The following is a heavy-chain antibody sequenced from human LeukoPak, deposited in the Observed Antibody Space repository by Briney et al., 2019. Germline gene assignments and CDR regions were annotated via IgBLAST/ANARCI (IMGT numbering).Heavy chain of an antibody. Sequence: SETLSLTCTVSGGSIYSSSYYWGWIRQPPGRGLEWIGTIYYSGSTYYNPSLNSRLTISVDTSKNLFALSLKSVTAADTAVYYCARDRNPGFGRGLKDIVVVPAAMPWLPGGYMDVWGKGTTVTVSS. CDR1: GGSIYSSSYY. V-gene: IGHV4-39*06. CDR3: ARDRNPGFGRGLKDIVVVPAAMPWLPGGYMDV. D-gene: IGHD2-2*01. CDR2: IYYSGST. J-gene: IGHJ6*03.